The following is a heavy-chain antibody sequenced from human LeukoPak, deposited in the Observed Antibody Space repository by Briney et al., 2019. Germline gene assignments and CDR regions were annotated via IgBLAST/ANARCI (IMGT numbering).Heavy chain of an antibody. J-gene: IGHJ4*02. CDR3: ASSRGSWPDYFDY. V-gene: IGHV3-48*03. CDR2: ISSSGSTI. Sequence: GGSLRLSCAASGITFNSYDMHWVRQAPGKGLEWISYISSSGSTIYYADSVKGRFTISRDNAKNSLYLQMNSLRAEDTAVYYCASSRGSWPDYFDYWGQGTLVTVSS. D-gene: IGHD6-13*01. CDR1: GITFNSYD.